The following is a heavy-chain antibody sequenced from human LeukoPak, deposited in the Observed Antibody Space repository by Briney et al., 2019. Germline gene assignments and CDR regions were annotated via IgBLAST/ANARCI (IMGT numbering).Heavy chain of an antibody. V-gene: IGHV1-46*01. CDR2: INPSGGST. CDR1: GYTFTSYY. Sequence: GASVKVSCKASGYTFTSYYMHWVRQAPGQGLEWMGIINPSGGSTSYAQKFQGRVTMTRDMSTSTVYMELSSLRSEDTAVYYCARDGSYYDSSGYYRDYWGQGTLVTVSS. CDR3: ARDGSYYDSSGYYRDY. D-gene: IGHD3-22*01. J-gene: IGHJ4*02.